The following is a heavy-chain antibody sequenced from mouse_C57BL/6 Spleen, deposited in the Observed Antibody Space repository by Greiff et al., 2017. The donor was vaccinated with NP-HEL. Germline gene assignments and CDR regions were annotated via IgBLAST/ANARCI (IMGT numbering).Heavy chain of an antibody. J-gene: IGHJ2*01. Sequence: EVKLVESGGGLVKPGGSLKLSCAASGFTFSSYAMSWVRQTPEKRLEWVATISDGGSYTYYPDNVKGRFPITRDNAKNNLYLQMIHLKSEDTAMYYCARSAYYSYFHYFDYWGQGTTLTVSS. V-gene: IGHV5-4*03. D-gene: IGHD2-12*01. CDR1: GFTFSSYA. CDR2: ISDGGSYT. CDR3: ARSAYYSYFHYFDY.